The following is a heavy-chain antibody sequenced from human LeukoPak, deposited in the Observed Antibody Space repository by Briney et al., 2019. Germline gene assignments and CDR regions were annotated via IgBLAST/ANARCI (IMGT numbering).Heavy chain of an antibody. CDR2: INHSGST. J-gene: IGHJ5*02. Sequence: SETLSLTCAVYGGSFSGYYWSWIRQPPGKGLEWIGEINHSGSTNYNPSLKSRVTISVDTSKNQFSLKLSSVTAADTAVYHCARFFHDYGAVNWFDPWGQGTLVTVSS. CDR3: ARFFHDYGAVNWFDP. D-gene: IGHD4-17*01. V-gene: IGHV4-34*01. CDR1: GGSFSGYY.